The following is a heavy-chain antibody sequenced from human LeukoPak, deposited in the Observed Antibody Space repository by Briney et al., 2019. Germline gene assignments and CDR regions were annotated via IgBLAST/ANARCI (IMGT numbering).Heavy chain of an antibody. V-gene: IGHV3-48*03. Sequence: GGSLRLSCEVSGFTFSRYEVNWVRQAPGKGLEWISYISTGGSPLHYADSVKGRFTISRDNTKNSLYLQMNSLRAEATAVYYCGRSQLWSLDAFDVWGQGTMVTVSS. D-gene: IGHD1-1*01. CDR2: ISTGGSPL. CDR3: GRSQLWSLDAFDV. J-gene: IGHJ3*01. CDR1: GFTFSRYE.